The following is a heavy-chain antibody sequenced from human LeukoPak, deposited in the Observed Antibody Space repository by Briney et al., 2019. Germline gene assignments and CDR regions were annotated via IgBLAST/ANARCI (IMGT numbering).Heavy chain of an antibody. J-gene: IGHJ4*02. CDR2: ISDNGDST. Sequence: EGSLRLSCAASGFTFSSYAMNWVRQAPGKGLEWVSGISDNGDSTHYADSVKGRFTISRDNAKNSLYLQMNSLRAEDTAVYYCARVGSGWSPFDYWGQGTLVTVSS. CDR1: GFTFSSYA. V-gene: IGHV3-23*01. D-gene: IGHD6-19*01. CDR3: ARVGSGWSPFDY.